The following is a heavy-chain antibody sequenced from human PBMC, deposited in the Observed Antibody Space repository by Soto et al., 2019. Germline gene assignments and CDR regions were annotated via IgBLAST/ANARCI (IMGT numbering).Heavy chain of an antibody. CDR2: IYRTGST. V-gene: IGHV4-4*02. CDR1: GGSFTSNNW. D-gene: IGHD1-7*01. CDR3: ASRDPGTSVDY. Sequence: SETLSLTCAVSGGSFTSNNWWTWVRQPPGQGLEWIGEIYRTGSTNYNPSLKSRVTISLDKAENQFSLKVTSLTAADAAVYYCASRDPGTSVDYWGQGTLVTVSS. J-gene: IGHJ4*02.